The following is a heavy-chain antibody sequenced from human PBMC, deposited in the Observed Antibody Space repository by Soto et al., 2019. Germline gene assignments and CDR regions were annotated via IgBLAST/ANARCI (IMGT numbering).Heavy chain of an antibody. CDR1: GFNSRIYA. CDR3: AKDLRPDGRYDLDY. CDR2: LIGDGSSW. Sequence: EVQLLESGGGLAQAGGSLRLSCAASGFNSRIYAMNWVRQAPGKGLEWVSVLIGDGSSWDYADSVRGRFTISRDNSKNTLYLQMNSLRAEDTAVYYCAKDLRPDGRYDLDYWGQGTLVTVSS. V-gene: IGHV3-23*01. J-gene: IGHJ4*02. D-gene: IGHD1-26*01.